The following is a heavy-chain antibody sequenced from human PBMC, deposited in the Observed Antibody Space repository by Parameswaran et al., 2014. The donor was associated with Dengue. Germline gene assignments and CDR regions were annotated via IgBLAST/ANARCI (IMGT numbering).Heavy chain of an antibody. V-gene: IGHV4-61*02. CDR2: IYTSGST. CDR3: ASGYYDSSGSKTYYYYGMDV. Sequence: VRQAPGKGLEWIGRIYTSGSTNYNPSLKSRVTISVDTSKNQFSLKLSSVTAADTAVYYCASGYYDSSGSKTYYYYGMDVWGQGTTVTVSS. D-gene: IGHD3-22*01. J-gene: IGHJ6*02.